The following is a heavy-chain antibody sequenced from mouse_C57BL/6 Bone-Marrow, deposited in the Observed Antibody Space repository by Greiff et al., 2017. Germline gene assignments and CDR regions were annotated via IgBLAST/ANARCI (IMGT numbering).Heavy chain of an antibody. CDR3: AGGLRRKIRFAY. V-gene: IGHV6-3*01. Sequence: EVKLVESGGGLVQPGGSMKLSCVASGFTFSNYWMNWVRQSPEKGLEWVAQISLNSDNYAKHYAVSVKGRFTITKDDSKRSVFLQMNNLRAEDTGIYYCAGGLRRKIRFAYWGQGTLVTVSA. CDR1: GFTFSNYW. CDR2: ISLNSDNYAK. J-gene: IGHJ3*01. D-gene: IGHD2-4*01.